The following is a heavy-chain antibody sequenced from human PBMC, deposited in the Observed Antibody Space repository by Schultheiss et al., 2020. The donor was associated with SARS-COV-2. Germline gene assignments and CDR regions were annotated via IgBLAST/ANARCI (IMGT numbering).Heavy chain of an antibody. CDR2: IYYSGST. CDR3: ARADYNNAFDI. D-gene: IGHD4-11*01. CDR1: GGSISSGGYY. J-gene: IGHJ3*02. V-gene: IGHV4-31*01. Sequence: LRLSCTVSGGSISSGGYYWSWIRQHPGKGLEWIGYIYYSGSTYYNPSLKSLVTISVDTSKNQFSLKLSSVTAADTAVYYCARADYNNAFDIWGQGTMVTVSS.